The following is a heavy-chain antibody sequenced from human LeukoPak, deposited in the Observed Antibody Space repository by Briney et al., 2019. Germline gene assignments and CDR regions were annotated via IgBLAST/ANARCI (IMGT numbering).Heavy chain of an antibody. CDR1: GFTFDDYA. Sequence: GGCLRLSCAASGFTFDDYAMHWGRQAPGKGLEWVSLISGDGGSTYYADSVKGRFTISRDNSKNSLYLQMNSLRTEDTALYYCAKDIKYSSSSDALDFWARGTVLTVSS. CDR3: AKDIKYSSSSDALDF. CDR2: ISGDGGST. V-gene: IGHV3-43*02. J-gene: IGHJ3*01. D-gene: IGHD6-6*01.